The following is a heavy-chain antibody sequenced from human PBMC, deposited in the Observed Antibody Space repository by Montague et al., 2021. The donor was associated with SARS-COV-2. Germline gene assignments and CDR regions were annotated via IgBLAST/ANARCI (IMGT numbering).Heavy chain of an antibody. Sequence: SETLSLTCTVSGGSAASHYWNWIRQSPGKGPEWVGYVNNNGSSRYNPSLKSRVTISIDTSENQISLRLNAVTAADTAVYFCARGWAFDPWGQGGLVTVSS. CDR1: GGSAASHY. J-gene: IGHJ3*01. D-gene: IGHD6-13*01. CDR3: ARGWAFDP. V-gene: IGHV4-4*08. CDR2: VNNNGSS.